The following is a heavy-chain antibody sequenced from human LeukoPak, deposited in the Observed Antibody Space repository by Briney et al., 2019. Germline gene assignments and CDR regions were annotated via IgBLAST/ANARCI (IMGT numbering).Heavy chain of an antibody. D-gene: IGHD6-13*01. Sequence: PSETLSLTCTVSGGSISSSSYYWGWIRQPPEKGLEWIGSIYYSGSTYYNPSLKSRVTISVGTSKNQFSLKLSSVTAADTAVYYCARLAAATSDYWGQGTLVTVSS. CDR1: GGSISSSSYY. V-gene: IGHV4-39*01. J-gene: IGHJ4*02. CDR3: ARLAAATSDY. CDR2: IYYSGST.